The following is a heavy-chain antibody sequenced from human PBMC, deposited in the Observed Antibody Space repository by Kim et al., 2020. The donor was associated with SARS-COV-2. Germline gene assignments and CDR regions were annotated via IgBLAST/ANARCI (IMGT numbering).Heavy chain of an antibody. CDR1: GFTFTDYA. CDR2: VSHSGTST. V-gene: IGHV3-23*01. J-gene: IGHJ4*02. Sequence: GGSLRLSCEASGFTFTDYAMTWVRQAPGKGLEWVATVSHSGTSTFYADSVRGRFTVSKDKSKNTLNLQMNSLRAEDTAIYYCALRPVKWELPYSLHYWGQGTLVAVSS. CDR3: ALRPVKWELPYSLHY. D-gene: IGHD1-26*01.